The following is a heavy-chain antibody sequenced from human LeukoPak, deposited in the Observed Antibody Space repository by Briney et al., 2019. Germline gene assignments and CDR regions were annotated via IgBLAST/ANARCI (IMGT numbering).Heavy chain of an antibody. CDR2: IIPIFGKP. Sequence: ASVKVSCKTSGGTFSTYPITWVRQAPGQGLEWMGGIIPIFGKPNYAQKFQGRLTITADESTTSAYMNPSSLTFEDPAVYYCARPEGFGDYVPLDYWGQGTMVTVSS. V-gene: IGHV1-69*01. CDR1: GGTFSTYP. CDR3: ARPEGFGDYVPLDY. J-gene: IGHJ4*02. D-gene: IGHD3-16*01.